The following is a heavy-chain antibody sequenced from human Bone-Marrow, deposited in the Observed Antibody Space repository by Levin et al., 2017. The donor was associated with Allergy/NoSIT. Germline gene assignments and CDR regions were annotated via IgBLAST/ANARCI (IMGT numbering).Heavy chain of an antibody. V-gene: IGHV2-70*04. J-gene: IGHJ4*01. D-gene: IGHD3-9*01. CDR2: VDWDDDK. CDR1: GSTLDTIGLR. Sequence: TLSLTCTVSGSTLDTIGLRVSWIRQPPGTALEWLAQVDWDDDKFYSSSLKTRLTISKDTSKNQIFLTMTNMAPEDTGRYYCARDRGVTYFDIWGQGSQVAVAS. CDR3: ARDRGVTYFDI.